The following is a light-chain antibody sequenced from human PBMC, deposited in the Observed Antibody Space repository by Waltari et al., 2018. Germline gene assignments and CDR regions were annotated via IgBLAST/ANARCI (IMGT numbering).Light chain of an antibody. CDR1: NIDSKS. CDR2: YDS. J-gene: IGLJ1*01. CDR3: QVWDANTDPGV. Sequence: SYVLTQPPSVLVAPGEQASITCGGKNIDSKSMPWYRQRPGQAPVLVISYDSDRPSGIPERFSGSNSGNTATLTISRVEAGDEADYYCQVWDANTDPGVFGTGTEVTVL. V-gene: IGLV3-21*01.